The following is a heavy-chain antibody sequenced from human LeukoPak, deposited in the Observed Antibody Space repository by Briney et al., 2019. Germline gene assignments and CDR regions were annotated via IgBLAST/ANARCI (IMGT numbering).Heavy chain of an antibody. CDR3: ATDLDYTFDY. CDR1: GFPFRVRW. J-gene: IGHJ4*02. CDR2: IKKDGFSS. V-gene: IGHV3-74*03. D-gene: IGHD4-11*01. Sequence: PGGSLRLSCTASGFPFRVRWMHWVRQAPGKGLVWISLIKKDGFSSTYADSVKGRFTISRDDAKNTLYLQMDSLRADDTAVYCCATDLDYTFDYWGRGTLVTVSS.